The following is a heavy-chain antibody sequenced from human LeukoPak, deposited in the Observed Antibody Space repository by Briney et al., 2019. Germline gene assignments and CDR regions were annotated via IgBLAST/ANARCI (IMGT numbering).Heavy chain of an antibody. CDR1: GFTFSSYW. Sequence: QSGGSLRLSCAASGFTFSSYWMSWVRQAPGKGLEWVANIKQDGSEKYYVDSVKGRFTISRDNAKNSLYLQMNSLRAEDTAVYYCARDMGRWAIFGFSDYWGQGTLVTVSS. D-gene: IGHD3-3*01. V-gene: IGHV3-7*01. J-gene: IGHJ4*02. CDR2: IKQDGSEK. CDR3: ARDMGRWAIFGFSDY.